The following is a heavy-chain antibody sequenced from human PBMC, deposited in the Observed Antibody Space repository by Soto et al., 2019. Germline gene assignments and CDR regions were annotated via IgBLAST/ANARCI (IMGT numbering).Heavy chain of an antibody. D-gene: IGHD4-17*01. CDR3: AKDPKVTTVGWEPQGYFDY. V-gene: IGHV3-23*01. CDR1: GFTFSSYA. CDR2: ISGSGGST. J-gene: IGHJ4*02. Sequence: GGSLRLSCAASGFTFSSYAMSWVRQAPGKGLEWVSAISGSGGSTYYADSVKGRFTISRDNSKNTLYLQMNSLRAEDTAVYYCAKDPKVTTVGWEPQGYFDYWGPGTLVTVSS.